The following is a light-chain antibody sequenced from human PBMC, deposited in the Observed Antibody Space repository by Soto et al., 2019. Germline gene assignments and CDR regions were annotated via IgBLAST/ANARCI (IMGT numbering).Light chain of an antibody. CDR2: DAS. CDR3: QQRSNWPVT. Sequence: IVLTQSPATLSLSPGERATLSCRASQSVSSYLAWYQQKPGQAPRLLIYDASNRATGIPARSSGSGSGTDFTLTISSLEPEDFAVYYCQQRSNWPVTFGQGTRLEIK. CDR1: QSVSSY. J-gene: IGKJ5*01. V-gene: IGKV3-11*01.